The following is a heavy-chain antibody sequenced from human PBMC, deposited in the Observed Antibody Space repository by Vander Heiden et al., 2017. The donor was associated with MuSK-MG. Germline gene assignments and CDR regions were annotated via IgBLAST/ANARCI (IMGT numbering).Heavy chain of an antibody. CDR1: GFNFSKYG. CDR3: AKDTDNYEGFDP. CDR2: VSYDGTKK. D-gene: IGHD3-16*01. J-gene: IGHJ5*02. V-gene: IGHV3-30*18. Sequence: QVQLVESGGRVVQSEGSLRLSCVTSGFNFSKYGIHWVRQAPGKGLEWAAVVSYDGTKKYYADSVKGRFTVSRDDSKKSVFLQMNSLRPEDTAVYYCAKDTDNYEGFDPWGQGTLVTVSS.